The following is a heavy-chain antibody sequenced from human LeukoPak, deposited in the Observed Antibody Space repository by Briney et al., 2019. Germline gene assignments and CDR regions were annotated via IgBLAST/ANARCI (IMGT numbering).Heavy chain of an antibody. J-gene: IGHJ6*03. D-gene: IGHD3-16*01. Sequence: PSETLSLTCTVSGGSIRGYYWSWVRQPPGKGLEWIAYIYYSGSTNYNPSLKSRVTISLDTSKNQFSLKLNSVTAADTAVYYCAVGATHYYMDVWGKGTTVTVS. V-gene: IGHV4-59*08. CDR2: IYYSGST. CDR1: GGSIRGYY. CDR3: AVGATHYYMDV.